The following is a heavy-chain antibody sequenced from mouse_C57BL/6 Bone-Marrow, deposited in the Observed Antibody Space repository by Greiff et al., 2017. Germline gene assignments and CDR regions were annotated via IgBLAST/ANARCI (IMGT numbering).Heavy chain of an antibody. Sequence: EVQLVESGGDLVKPGGSLKLSCAASGFTFSSYGMSWVRQTPDKRLEWVATISSGGSYTYYPDSVKGRFTISRDNAKNTLYLQMSSLKSDDTAMYYCARRRQLRLFDYWGQGTTLTVSS. CDR1: GFTFSSYG. D-gene: IGHD3-2*02. CDR3: ARRRQLRLFDY. J-gene: IGHJ2*01. V-gene: IGHV5-6*01. CDR2: ISSGGSYT.